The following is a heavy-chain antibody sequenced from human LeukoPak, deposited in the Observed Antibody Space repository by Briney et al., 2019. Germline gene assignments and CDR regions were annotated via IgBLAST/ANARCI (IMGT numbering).Heavy chain of an antibody. D-gene: IGHD3-22*01. CDR1: GFTFSSYW. V-gene: IGHV3-74*01. J-gene: IGHJ4*02. CDR3: TKEHYYIDSRGPYDY. Sequence: PGGSLRLSCAASGFTFSSYWMHWVRQAPGKGLVWVSRINSDGSSTSYADSVKGRFTISRDNSKNTLYLQMNSLRAEDTAFYYCTKEHYYIDSRGPYDYWGQGTLVTVSS. CDR2: INSDGSST.